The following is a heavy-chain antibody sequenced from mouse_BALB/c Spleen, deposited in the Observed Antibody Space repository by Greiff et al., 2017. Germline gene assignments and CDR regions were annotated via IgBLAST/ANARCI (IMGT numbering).Heavy chain of an antibody. J-gene: IGHJ2*01. CDR3: ARSPLYDYDGYYFDY. CDR1: GYTFTSYT. Sequence: QVQLKESGAELARPGASVKMSCKASGYTFTSYTMHWVKQRPGQGLEWIGYINPSSGYTNYNQKFKDKATLTADKSSSTAYMQLSSLTSEDSAVYYCARSPLYDYDGYYFDYWGQGTTLTVSS. CDR2: INPSSGYT. V-gene: IGHV1-4*01. D-gene: IGHD2-4*01.